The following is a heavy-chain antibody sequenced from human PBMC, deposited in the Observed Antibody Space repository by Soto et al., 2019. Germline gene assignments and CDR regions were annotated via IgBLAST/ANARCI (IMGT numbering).Heavy chain of an antibody. CDR3: ARGQHYDFWSGYYEVAWFDP. V-gene: IGHV4-59*12. CDR2: INYSGST. J-gene: IGHJ5*02. D-gene: IGHD3-3*01. Sequence: PSETLSLTCTVSGDSISSYYWSWIRQPPGKGLEWIGYINYSGSTNYNPSLKSRVTISVDTPKNQFSLKLSSVTAADTAVYYCARGQHYDFWSGYYEVAWFDPWGQGTLVTVSS. CDR1: GDSISSYY.